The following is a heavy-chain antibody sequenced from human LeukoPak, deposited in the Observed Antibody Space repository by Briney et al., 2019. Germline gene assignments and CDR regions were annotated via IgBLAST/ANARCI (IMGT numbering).Heavy chain of an antibody. CDR2: IYSGGST. CDR1: GFTVSSNY. D-gene: IGHD5-12*01. V-gene: IGHV3-66*01. Sequence: GGSLRLSCAASGFTVSSNYMSWVRQAPGKGLEWVSVIYSGGSTYYADSVKGRFTISRDNSKNTLYLQMNSLRAEDTAVYYCARDLSSGYDYDPFLPYYYGMDVWGQGTTVTVSS. CDR3: ARDLSSGYDYDPFLPYYYGMDV. J-gene: IGHJ6*02.